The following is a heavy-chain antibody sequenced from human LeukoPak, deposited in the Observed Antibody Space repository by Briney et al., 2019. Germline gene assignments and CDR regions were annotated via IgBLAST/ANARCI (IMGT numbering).Heavy chain of an antibody. CDR2: IYYSGST. V-gene: IGHV4-59*01. J-gene: IGHJ6*02. CDR3: ARDRIAAAGYYYGMDV. CDR1: GGSISSYY. D-gene: IGHD6-13*01. Sequence: PSETLSLTCTVSGGSISSYYWSWIRQPPGKGLEWIGYIYYSGSTNYNPSLKSRVTISVDTSKNQFSLKLSSVTAADTAVYYCARDRIAAAGYYYGMDVWGQGTTVTVSS.